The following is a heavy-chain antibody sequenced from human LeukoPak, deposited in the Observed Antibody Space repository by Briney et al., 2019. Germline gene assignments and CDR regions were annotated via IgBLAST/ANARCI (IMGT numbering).Heavy chain of an antibody. Sequence: PGGSLRLSCAASGFTFSSYWMHWVRQAPGNGLVWVSRINSDGSSTSYADSVKGRFTISRDNAKNTLYLQMNSLRAEDTAVYYCAREGIAVAGRYYFDYWGQGTLVTVSS. CDR2: INSDGSST. CDR3: AREGIAVAGRYYFDY. J-gene: IGHJ4*02. CDR1: GFTFSSYW. V-gene: IGHV3-74*01. D-gene: IGHD6-19*01.